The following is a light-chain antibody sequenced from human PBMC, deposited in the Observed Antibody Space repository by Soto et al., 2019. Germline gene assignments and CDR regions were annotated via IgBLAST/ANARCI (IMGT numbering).Light chain of an antibody. CDR1: QSLLHSNGNHY. CDR2: LGS. Sequence: DIVMTQSPLSLPVTPGEPASISCRSSQSLLHSNGNHYLDWYLQKPGQSPQLLIYLGSSRASGVPDRFSGGGSGTDFTLKISRVEADDVGVYYCMQALQNPWTFGQGTKVDIK. J-gene: IGKJ1*01. CDR3: MQALQNPWT. V-gene: IGKV2-28*01.